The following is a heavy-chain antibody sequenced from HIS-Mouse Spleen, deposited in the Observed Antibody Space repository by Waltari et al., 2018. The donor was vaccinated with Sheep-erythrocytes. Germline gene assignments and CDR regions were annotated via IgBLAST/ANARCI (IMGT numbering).Heavy chain of an antibody. D-gene: IGHD6-19*01. V-gene: IGHV3-53*01. CDR3: ARASSGWFRGFDY. CDR1: GFTVSSNY. CDR2: IYSGGST. J-gene: IGHJ4*02. Sequence: EVQLVASGGGLVQRGWSLSLSCAPSGFTVSSNYTTWVRQAQGKGLGWGSVIYSGGSTYYADSVKGRFTISRDNSKNTLYLQMNSLRAEDTAVYYCARASSGWFRGFDYWGQGTLVTVSS.